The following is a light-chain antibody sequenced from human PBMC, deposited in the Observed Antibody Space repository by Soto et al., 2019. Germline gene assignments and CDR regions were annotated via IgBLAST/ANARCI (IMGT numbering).Light chain of an antibody. Sequence: QSALTQPRSVSGSPGPSVTISCTGTSSDVGGYYYVSWYQQHPGKAPKLMIYDVTKRPSGVPDRFSGSNAGNTAPLTISGLQGEDEADYYCCSSAGRYPVVCGTGTKLNVL. V-gene: IGLV2-11*02. CDR1: SSDVGGYYY. J-gene: IGLJ1*01. CDR2: DVT. CDR3: CSSAGRYPVV.